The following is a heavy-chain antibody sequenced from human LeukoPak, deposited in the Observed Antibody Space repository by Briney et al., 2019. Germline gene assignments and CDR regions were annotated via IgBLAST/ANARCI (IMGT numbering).Heavy chain of an antibody. V-gene: IGHV4-39*01. D-gene: IGHD3-16*01. J-gene: IGHJ4*02. CDR3: SRTTGDSAIIAAH. CDR1: GGSISGSCCY. Sequence: SETLSLTCTVSGGSISGSCCYWGWIRQTPGKDLEWIGSTSYSGSTHYNPSFKSRVTVSVDTSKNQFFLNLSSVTAADTAVYYCSRTTGDSAIIAAHWGLGTLVTVSP. CDR2: TSYSGST.